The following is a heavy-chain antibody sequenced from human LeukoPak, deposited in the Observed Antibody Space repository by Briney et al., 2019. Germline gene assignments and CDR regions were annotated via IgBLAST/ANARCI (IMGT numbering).Heavy chain of an antibody. CDR1: GYTFTGYY. V-gene: IGHV1-2*02. Sequence: GASVKVSCKASGYTFTGYYMHWMRQAPGQGLEWMGWINPNSGGTKYAQKFQGRVTMTRDTSINTAYMEVSRLRSDDTAVYYCARDIADTAMVYYFDYWGQGTLVTVSS. CDR3: ARDIADTAMVYYFDY. J-gene: IGHJ4*02. D-gene: IGHD5-18*01. CDR2: INPNSGGT.